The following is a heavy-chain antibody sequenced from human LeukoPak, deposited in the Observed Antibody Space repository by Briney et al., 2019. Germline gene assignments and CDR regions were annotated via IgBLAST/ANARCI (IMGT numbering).Heavy chain of an antibody. Sequence: GASLRLSCAASGFTFSSYAMSWVRQAPGKGLEWVSAISGSGGSTYYADSVKGRFTISRDNSKNTLYLQMNSLRAEDTAVYYCVKGSPADIVVVVAAIELWGQGTLVTVSS. CDR1: GFTFSSYA. CDR3: VKGSPADIVVVVAAIEL. CDR2: ISGSGGST. D-gene: IGHD2-15*01. J-gene: IGHJ4*02. V-gene: IGHV3-23*01.